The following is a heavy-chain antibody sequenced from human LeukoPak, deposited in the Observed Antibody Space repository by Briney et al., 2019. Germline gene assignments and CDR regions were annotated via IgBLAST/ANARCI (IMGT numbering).Heavy chain of an antibody. CDR2: IFGSGGSA. Sequence: GGSLRLSCTASGFIFSSYAMYWVRQAPGKGLEWVSGIFGSGGSAHYADSVKGRFTISRDNSQNTVYLQMNRLRAEDTAVYYCGKTTTGYSSGRNPAWPVDYWGQGTLVTVSS. D-gene: IGHD6-19*01. CDR1: GFIFSSYA. V-gene: IGHV3-23*01. J-gene: IGHJ4*02. CDR3: GKTTTGYSSGRNPAWPVDY.